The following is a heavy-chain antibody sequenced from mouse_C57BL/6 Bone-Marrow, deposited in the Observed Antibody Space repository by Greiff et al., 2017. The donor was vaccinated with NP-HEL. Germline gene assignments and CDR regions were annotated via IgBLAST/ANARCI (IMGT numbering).Heavy chain of an antibody. CDR1: GFTFSDYG. D-gene: IGHD2-4*01. Sequence: EVKLVESGGGLVQPGGSLKLSCAASGFTFSDYGMAWVRQAPRKGPEWVAFISNLAYSIYYADTVTGRFTISRENAKNTLYLEMSSRRSEDTAMYYCARHRGYDSDYWGQGTTLTVSS. CDR2: ISNLAYSI. CDR3: ARHRGYDSDY. J-gene: IGHJ2*01. V-gene: IGHV5-15*01.